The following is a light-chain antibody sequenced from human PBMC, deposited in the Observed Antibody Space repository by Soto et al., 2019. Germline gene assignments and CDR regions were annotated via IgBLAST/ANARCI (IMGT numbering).Light chain of an antibody. J-gene: IGLJ2*01. V-gene: IGLV2-18*02. CDR2: EVS. CDR1: SSDIGYYNR. CDR3: SSYSRSTTSVI. Sequence: QSALTQPPSVSGSPGQSVTISCTGASSDIGYYNRVSWYQQSPDTAPKLMLYEVSNRTSGVPDRFSGSKSGNTAALTISGLQAEDEAVFLCSSYSRSTTSVIFGGGTKLTVL.